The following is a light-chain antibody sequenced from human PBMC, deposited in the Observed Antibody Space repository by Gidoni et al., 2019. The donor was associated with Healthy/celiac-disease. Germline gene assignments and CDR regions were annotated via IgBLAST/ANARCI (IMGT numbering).Light chain of an antibody. V-gene: IGKV3-20*01. CDR2: GAS. J-gene: IGKJ2*04. Sequence: ETVLTQFPGTLSLSPGERATLSCRASQSVSSSYLAWYQQKPGQAPRLLIYGASSRATGIPDRFSGSGSGTDFTLTISRLEPEDFAVYYCQQYGSSPPMCSFGQGTKLEIK. CDR3: QQYGSSPPMCS. CDR1: QSVSSSY.